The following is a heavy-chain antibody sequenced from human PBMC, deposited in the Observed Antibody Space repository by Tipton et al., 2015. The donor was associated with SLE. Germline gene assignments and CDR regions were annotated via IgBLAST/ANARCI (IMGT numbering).Heavy chain of an antibody. V-gene: IGHV3-30*04. Sequence: SLRLSCAASGFTFSNYAMHWVRQAPGKGLEWVAVISYDGSNKYYADSVKGRFTISRDNSKNTLYLQMNSLRAEDTAVYYCAREPPITGTPFDYWGQGTLVTVSS. CDR2: ISYDGSNK. CDR1: GFTFSNYA. D-gene: IGHD1-20*01. J-gene: IGHJ4*02. CDR3: AREPPITGTPFDY.